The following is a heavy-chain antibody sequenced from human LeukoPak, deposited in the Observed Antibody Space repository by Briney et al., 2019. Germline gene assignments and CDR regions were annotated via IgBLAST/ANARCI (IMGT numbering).Heavy chain of an antibody. CDR2: IKQDGSEK. CDR3: ARGEAAMVS. J-gene: IGHJ4*02. CDR1: GFTFSGYW. D-gene: IGHD5-18*01. Sequence: GGSLRLSCAASGFTFSGYWMSWVRQAPGKGLEWVANIKQDGSEKYYVDSVKGRFTISRDNAKNSLYLQMNSLRAEDTAVYYCARGEAAMVSRGQGTLVTVSS. V-gene: IGHV3-7*01.